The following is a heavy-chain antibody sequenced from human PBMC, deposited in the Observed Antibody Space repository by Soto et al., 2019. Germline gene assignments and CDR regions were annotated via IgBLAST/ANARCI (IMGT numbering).Heavy chain of an antibody. CDR1: GFTFTSSA. CDR3: AADRSGGRFFTDY. V-gene: IGHV1-58*01. CDR2: IVVGSGNT. J-gene: IGHJ4*02. Sequence: ASVKVSCKASGFTFTSSAVQWVRQARGQRLEWIGWIVVGSGNTKYAQQFQERVTITRDMSTSTAYMELSSLRSEDTAMYYCAADRSGGRFFTDYWGQGTLVTVSS. D-gene: IGHD3-3*01.